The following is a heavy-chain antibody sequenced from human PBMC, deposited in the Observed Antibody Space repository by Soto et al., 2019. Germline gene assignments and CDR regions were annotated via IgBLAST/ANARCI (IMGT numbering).Heavy chain of an antibody. Sequence: LSLTCTVSGGSISSGGYYWSWIRQHPGKGLEWIGYIYYSGSTYYNPSLKSRVTISVDTSKNQFSLKLSSVTAADTAVYYCARVPKYYDFWSGYYNEYFQHWGQGTLVTVSS. J-gene: IGHJ1*01. CDR3: ARVPKYYDFWSGYYNEYFQH. D-gene: IGHD3-3*01. CDR2: IYYSGST. CDR1: GGSISSGGYY. V-gene: IGHV4-31*03.